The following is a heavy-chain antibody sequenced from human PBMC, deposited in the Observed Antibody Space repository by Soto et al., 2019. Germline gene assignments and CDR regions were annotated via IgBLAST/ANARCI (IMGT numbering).Heavy chain of an antibody. V-gene: IGHV1-18*01. J-gene: IGHJ5*02. CDR3: ERDRATDL. CDR1: GYTFNRYA. Sequence: QVQLVQSGAEVRKPGASVTVSCKASGYTFNRYAISWLRQAPGQGPEWMGWITDDTLEASYARKFQGSVPQTRNTSPSTVYTDLRCRGKDDTAVYYSERDRATDLWGQGTLVTVSS. CDR2: ITDDTLEA.